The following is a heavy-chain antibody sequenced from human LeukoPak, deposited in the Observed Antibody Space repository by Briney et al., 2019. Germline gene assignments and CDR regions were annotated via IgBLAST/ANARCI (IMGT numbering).Heavy chain of an antibody. CDR1: GGSISSSSYY. CDR3: AKVRDGDAIVDY. Sequence: SETLSLTCTVSGGSISSSSYYWSWIRQSPGKGLEWIGYIYYSGSTHYNPSLKSRVSISVDTSKSQFSLKLSSVTAADTAIYYCAKVRDGDAIVDYWGQGTLVTVSS. D-gene: IGHD5-24*01. V-gene: IGHV4-61*01. CDR2: IYYSGST. J-gene: IGHJ4*02.